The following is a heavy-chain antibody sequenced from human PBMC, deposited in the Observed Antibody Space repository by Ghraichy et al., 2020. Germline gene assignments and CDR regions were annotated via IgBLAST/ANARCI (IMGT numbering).Heavy chain of an antibody. D-gene: IGHD4-23*01. V-gene: IGHV3-21*01. J-gene: IGHJ6*02. CDR1: GFTFSAYS. CDR2: ISSGSSYT. Sequence: GGSLRLSCAASGFTFSAYSMNWVRQAPGEGLEWVSFISSGSSYTYYEDSVKGRFTISRDNAKNSLYLQMNSLRAEDTAVYYCASSRGGIYGGKDYYYGMDVWGQGTTVTVSS. CDR3: ASSRGGIYGGKDYYYGMDV.